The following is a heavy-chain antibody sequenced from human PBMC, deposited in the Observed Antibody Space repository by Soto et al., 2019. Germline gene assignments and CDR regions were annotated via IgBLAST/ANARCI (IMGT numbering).Heavy chain of an antibody. J-gene: IGHJ4*02. CDR1: GGSISSYD. CDR2: IYYSGST. V-gene: IGHV4-59*01. D-gene: IGHD3-10*01. Sequence: PSETLSLTCTVSGGSISSYDCSWIRQPPGKGLEWIGYIYYSGSTNYNPSLKSRVTISVDTSKNQFSLRLSSVTAADTAVYYCARRRQLGGNLFFDYWGQGTLVTVSS. CDR3: ARRRQLGGNLFFDY.